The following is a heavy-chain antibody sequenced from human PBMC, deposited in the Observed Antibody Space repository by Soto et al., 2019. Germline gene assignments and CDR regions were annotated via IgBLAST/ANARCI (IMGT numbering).Heavy chain of an antibody. Sequence: EVQLVESEGGLVQPGGSLKLSCAASGFTFSGSAMHWVSQASGKGLEWVGRIRSKANSYATAYAASVKGRFTISRDDSKNTAYLQMNSLKTEDTAVYYCTRVGLVRGVGDYWGQGTLVTVSS. V-gene: IGHV3-73*01. D-gene: IGHD3-10*01. CDR2: IRSKANSYAT. CDR1: GFTFSGSA. CDR3: TRVGLVRGVGDY. J-gene: IGHJ4*02.